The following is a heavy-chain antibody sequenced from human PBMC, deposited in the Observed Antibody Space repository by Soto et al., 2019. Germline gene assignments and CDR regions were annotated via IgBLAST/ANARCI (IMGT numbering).Heavy chain of an antibody. CDR3: AREGSYSAYNFAHGIQLWSFDF. J-gene: IGHJ4*02. V-gene: IGHV4-61*03. CDR1: GGSVSSVKYL. D-gene: IGHD5-12*01. Sequence: SETLSLTCNVSGGSVSSVKYLWSWIRQPPGKGLEWIGRIFSSGSTSFNPSLESRVAMSVDTSKNHFSLNLSSVTAADMAVYYCAREGSYSAYNFAHGIQLWSFDFWGQGALVTVSS. CDR2: IFSSGST.